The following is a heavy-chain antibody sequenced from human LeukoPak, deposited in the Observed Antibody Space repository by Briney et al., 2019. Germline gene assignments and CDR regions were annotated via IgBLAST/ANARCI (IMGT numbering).Heavy chain of an antibody. D-gene: IGHD3-10*01. CDR3: ARYYYGSGSSPPVFDY. CDR1: GGSISSYY. Sequence: SETLSLTCTVSGGSISSYYWSWIRQPPGKGLEWIGYIYYSGSTNYNPSLKGRVTISVDTSKNQFSLKLSSVTAADTAVYYCARYYYGSGSSPPVFDYWGQGTLVTVSS. J-gene: IGHJ4*02. V-gene: IGHV4-59*01. CDR2: IYYSGST.